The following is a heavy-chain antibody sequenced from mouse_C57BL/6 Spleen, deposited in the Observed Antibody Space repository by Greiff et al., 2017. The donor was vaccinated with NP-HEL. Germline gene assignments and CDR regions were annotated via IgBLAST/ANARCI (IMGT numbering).Heavy chain of an antibody. J-gene: IGHJ3*01. CDR3: ERGEDCGGAWLAY. V-gene: IGHV1-31*01. Sequence: DVKLVESGPELVKPGASVKLSCKASGYSFTGYYMHWVKQSHGNILDWIGHIYPYNGVSSYNQKFKGKATLTVDNSSSTAYMALRSLTSEDSAVYYCERGEDCGGAWLAYWGQGTLVTVSA. CDR2: IYPYNGVS. CDR1: GYSFTGYY.